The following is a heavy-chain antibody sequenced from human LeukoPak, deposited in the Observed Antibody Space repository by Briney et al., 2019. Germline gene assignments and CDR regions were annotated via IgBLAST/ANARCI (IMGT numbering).Heavy chain of an antibody. D-gene: IGHD3-22*01. CDR2: ISYSGYT. J-gene: IGHJ4*02. CDR1: NGSISSGDYY. Sequence: SQTLSLTFTVSNGSISSGDYYWSWIRQHPGKGLEWIGYISYSGYTYYNPSLRSRLAMSQDTSKNRFSVKLSSVTAADTAVYYCARQHSGYPYLDYWGQGTLVTVSS. V-gene: IGHV4-31*03. CDR3: ARQHSGYPYLDY.